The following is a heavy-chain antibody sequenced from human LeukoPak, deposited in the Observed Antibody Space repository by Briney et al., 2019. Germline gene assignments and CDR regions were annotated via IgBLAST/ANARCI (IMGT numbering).Heavy chain of an antibody. V-gene: IGHV3-7*01. Sequence: GGSLRLSCAASGFTFNSHWMSWVRQAPGKGLEWVANIKQDGSEQYYADSVKGRFTISRDNAKNSLYLQMNTLRPEDTAVYYCARERQNKDFWSGGDYWGQGTLVTVSS. CDR2: IKQDGSEQ. J-gene: IGHJ4*02. D-gene: IGHD3-3*01. CDR3: ARERQNKDFWSGGDY. CDR1: GFTFNSHW.